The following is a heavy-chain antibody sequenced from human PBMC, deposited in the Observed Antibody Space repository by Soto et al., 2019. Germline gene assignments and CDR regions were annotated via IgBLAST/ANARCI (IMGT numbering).Heavy chain of an antibody. V-gene: IGHV1-69*02. Sequence: PVKVSCKASGGTFSSYTISWVRQAPGQGLEWMGRIILILGIANYAQKFQGRVTITADKSTSTAYMELCSLRSEDTAVSYCASQGIGQTFDYWGKGTLVTVSS. CDR2: IILILGIA. CDR1: GGTFSSYT. J-gene: IGHJ4*02. D-gene: IGHD2-15*01. CDR3: ASQGIGQTFDY.